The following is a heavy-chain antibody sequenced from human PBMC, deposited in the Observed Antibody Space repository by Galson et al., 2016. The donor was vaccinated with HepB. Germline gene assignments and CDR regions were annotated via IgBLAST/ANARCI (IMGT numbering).Heavy chain of an antibody. Sequence: ETLSLTCTVSGVSITSDIYYWGWIRQPPGKGLEWIGSIYYNANTYYNLSLNNRVTISIDTSKNQVSLRLSSVTAADTAMYYCARGTTSGQFHWGQGTLVAVSS. CDR2: IYYNANT. CDR1: GVSITSDIYY. J-gene: IGHJ4*02. V-gene: IGHV4-39*07. D-gene: IGHD6-19*01. CDR3: ARGTTSGQFH.